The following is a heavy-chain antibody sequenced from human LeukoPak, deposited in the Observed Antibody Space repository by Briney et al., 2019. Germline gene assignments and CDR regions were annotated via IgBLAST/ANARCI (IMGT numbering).Heavy chain of an antibody. J-gene: IGHJ4*02. CDR2: IIPIFGTA. V-gene: IGHV1-69*13. Sequence: SVKVSCKASGGTFSSYAISWVRQAPGQGLEWMGGIIPIFGTANYAQKFQGRVTIAADESTSTAYMELSSLRSEDTAVYYCARLLDSSGLHFDYWGQGTLVTVSS. D-gene: IGHD3-22*01. CDR1: GGTFSSYA. CDR3: ARLLDSSGLHFDY.